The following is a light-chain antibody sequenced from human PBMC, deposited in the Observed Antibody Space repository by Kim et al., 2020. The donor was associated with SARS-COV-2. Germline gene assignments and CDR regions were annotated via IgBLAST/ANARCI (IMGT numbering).Light chain of an antibody. J-gene: IGLJ2*01. CDR2: EGT. Sequence: GQAITISCTGISREAGSHKFGSWYQQHPGKAPKLIIYEGTKRPSGVSGRFSGSKSGDTASLIISGLQPEDEADYHCCSSGDTRILFFGGGTRLTVL. V-gene: IGLV2-23*01. CDR1: SREAGSHKF. CDR3: CSSGDTRILF.